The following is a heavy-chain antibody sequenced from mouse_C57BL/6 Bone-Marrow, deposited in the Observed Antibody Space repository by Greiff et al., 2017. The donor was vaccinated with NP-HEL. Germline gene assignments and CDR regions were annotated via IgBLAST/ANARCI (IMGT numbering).Heavy chain of an antibody. D-gene: IGHD2-3*01. CDR1: GYTFTDYN. CDR3: ARGAQIYDGYYDWYFDV. V-gene: IGHV1-18*01. Sequence: VQLQQSGPELVKPGASVKIPCKASGYTFTDYNMDWVKQSHGKSLEWIGDINPNNGGTSYNQKFKGKATLTVDKSSSTAYMELRSLTSEDTAVYYCARGAQIYDGYYDWYFDVWGTGTTVTVSS. J-gene: IGHJ1*03. CDR2: INPNNGGT.